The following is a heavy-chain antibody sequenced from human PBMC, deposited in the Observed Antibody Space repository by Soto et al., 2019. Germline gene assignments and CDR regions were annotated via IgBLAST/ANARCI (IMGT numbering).Heavy chain of an antibody. CDR2: ISDDGNKK. V-gene: IGHV3-30*18. CDR3: AKDDRRYGMDV. CDR1: GFTFRSYG. J-gene: IGHJ6*02. Sequence: VGSLRLSCAASGFTFRSYGMHWVRQAPGKGLEWVALISDDGNKKYYADSVKGRFTISRDNSKNTVYLQMNSLRAEDTAVYYCAKDDRRYGMDVWGQGTTVTVSS.